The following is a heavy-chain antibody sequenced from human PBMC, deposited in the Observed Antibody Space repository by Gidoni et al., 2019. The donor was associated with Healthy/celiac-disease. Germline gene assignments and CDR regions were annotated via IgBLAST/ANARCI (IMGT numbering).Heavy chain of an antibody. D-gene: IGHD3-22*01. Sequence: MGGIIPIFGTANYAQKFQGRVTITADKSTSTAYMELSSLRSEDTAVSYCARGLYYDSSGYGYYYYGMDVWGQGTTVTVSS. CDR3: ARGLYYDSSGYGYYYYGMDV. V-gene: IGHV1-69*06. CDR2: IIPIFGTA. J-gene: IGHJ6*02.